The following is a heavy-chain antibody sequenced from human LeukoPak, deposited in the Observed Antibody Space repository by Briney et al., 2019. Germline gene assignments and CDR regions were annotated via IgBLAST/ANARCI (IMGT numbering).Heavy chain of an antibody. Sequence: GGSLRLPCAASGFTVSSNYMTWVRQAPGKGLEWVSDINWNGGSTGYADSVKGRFTISRDNAKNSLYLQMNSLRAEDTALYYCAGGGGWYWGQGTLVTVSS. CDR2: INWNGGST. J-gene: IGHJ4*02. CDR1: GFTVSSNY. CDR3: AGGGGWY. V-gene: IGHV3-20*04. D-gene: IGHD2-15*01.